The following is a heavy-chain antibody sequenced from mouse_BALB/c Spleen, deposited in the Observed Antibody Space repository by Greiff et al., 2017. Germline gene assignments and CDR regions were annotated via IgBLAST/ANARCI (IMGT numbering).Heavy chain of an antibody. D-gene: IGHD2-3*01. CDR3: ARGDGYYLAY. CDR1: GFTFSDYY. Sequence: EVKLQESGGGLVKPGGSLKLSCAASGFTFSDYYMYWVRQTPEKRLEWVATISDGGSYTYYPDSVKGRFTISRDNAKNNLYLQMSSLKSEDTAMYYCARGDGYYLAYWGQGTLVTVSA. J-gene: IGHJ3*01. CDR2: ISDGGSYT. V-gene: IGHV5-4*02.